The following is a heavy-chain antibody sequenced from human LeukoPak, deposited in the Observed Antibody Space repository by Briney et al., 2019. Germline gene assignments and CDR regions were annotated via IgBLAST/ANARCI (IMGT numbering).Heavy chain of an antibody. J-gene: IGHJ6*02. V-gene: IGHV4-31*03. CDR1: GGSISSGGYY. Sequence: SQTLSLTCTVSGGSISSGGYYWSWIRQHPGKGLEWIGYIYYSGSTYYNPSLKSRVTISVDTSKNQFSLKLSSVTAADTAVYYCARWSYGDYRRYYYYYGMDFWGQGTTVTVSS. CDR2: IYYSGST. CDR3: ARWSYGDYRRYYYYYGMDF. D-gene: IGHD4-17*01.